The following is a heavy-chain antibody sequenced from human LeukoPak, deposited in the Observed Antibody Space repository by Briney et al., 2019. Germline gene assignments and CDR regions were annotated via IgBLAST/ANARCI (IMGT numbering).Heavy chain of an antibody. V-gene: IGHV4-59*01. Sequence: SETLSRTCTGSGGSISSYYWSWIRQPGGKGLEWIGYIYYSGSTNYNPSLKSRFTISVDTSKNQFTLKLSSVTAADTAVYYCARGRYGWLPFDYWGQGTLVTVSS. CDR3: ARGRYGWLPFDY. D-gene: IGHD3-16*01. J-gene: IGHJ4*02. CDR2: IYYSGST. CDR1: GGSISSYY.